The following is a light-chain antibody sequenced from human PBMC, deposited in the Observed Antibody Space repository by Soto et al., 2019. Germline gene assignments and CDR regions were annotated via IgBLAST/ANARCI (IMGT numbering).Light chain of an antibody. CDR1: GSNIGAGND. Sequence: QSVLTQPPSGSGAPGQSVTISCTGSGSNIGAGNDAQWYQRLPGLAPKLLIFANNNRPSGVPDRFSGSKSGASASLAITGLQAEDEADYYCQSYDNSLHVVFGGGTKVTVL. CDR3: QSYDNSLHVV. V-gene: IGLV1-40*01. J-gene: IGLJ2*01. CDR2: ANN.